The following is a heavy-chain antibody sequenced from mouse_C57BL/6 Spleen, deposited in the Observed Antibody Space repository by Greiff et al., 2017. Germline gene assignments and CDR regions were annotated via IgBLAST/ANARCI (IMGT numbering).Heavy chain of an antibody. V-gene: IGHV1-39*01. J-gene: IGHJ4*01. D-gene: IGHD2-5*01. CDR1: GYSFTDYN. CDR3: TKALYRSNQYYYAMDY. Sequence: VQLQQSGPELVKPGASVKISCKASGYSFTDYNMNWVKQSNGKSPEWIGVTIPNYGTTSSNQKFKGKATVTVDQSSSTAYMQLNSLTTKDSAVYYCTKALYRSNQYYYAMDYWGQGTSVTVSS. CDR2: TIPNYGTT.